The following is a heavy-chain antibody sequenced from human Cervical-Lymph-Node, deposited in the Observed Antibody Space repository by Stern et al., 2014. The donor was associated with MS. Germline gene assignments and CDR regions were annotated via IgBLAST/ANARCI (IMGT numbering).Heavy chain of an antibody. J-gene: IGHJ4*02. Sequence: VQLVESGPGLVKPSETLSLTCAVSGGSISSRYWGWIRQPPGKGLEWIGLISHSGDTKYNPSLKSRVTISLDKSKNQFSLKVTPVTAADTAVYYCARLSTAVDFWGQGTLVTVSS. CDR3: ARLSTAVDF. CDR2: ISHSGDT. V-gene: IGHV4-59*08. CDR1: GGSISSRY.